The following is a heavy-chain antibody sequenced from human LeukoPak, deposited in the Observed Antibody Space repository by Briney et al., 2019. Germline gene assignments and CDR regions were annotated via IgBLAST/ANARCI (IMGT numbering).Heavy chain of an antibody. Sequence: GGSLRLSCEASGFSFSTYAIHWVRQAPGKGLDWVAVISFDGSSKYYADSVKGRFTISRDNSKNTLYLQMNSLRAEDTAVYYCAKEGSRVPDYFDYWGQGTLVTVSS. CDR3: AKEGSRVPDYFDY. CDR1: GFSFSTYA. CDR2: ISFDGSSK. D-gene: IGHD1-1*01. J-gene: IGHJ4*02. V-gene: IGHV3-30-3*01.